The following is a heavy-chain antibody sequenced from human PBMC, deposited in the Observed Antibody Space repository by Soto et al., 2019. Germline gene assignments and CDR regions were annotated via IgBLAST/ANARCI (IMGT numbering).Heavy chain of an antibody. CDR3: ARVTRYCSSTSCPPGYY. CDR1: GFTVSSNY. V-gene: IGHV3-53*04. CDR2: IYSGGST. Sequence: EVQLVESGGGLVQPGGSLRLSCAASGFTVSSNYMSWVRQAPGKGLEWVSVIYSGGSTYYADSVKGRFTISRHNSKNTLYLQMNSLRAEDTAVYYCARVTRYCSSTSCPPGYYWGQGTLVTDSS. D-gene: IGHD2-2*01. J-gene: IGHJ4*02.